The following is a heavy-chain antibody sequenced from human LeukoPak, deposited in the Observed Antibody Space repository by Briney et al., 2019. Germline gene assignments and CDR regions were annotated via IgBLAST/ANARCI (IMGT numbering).Heavy chain of an antibody. J-gene: IGHJ4*02. D-gene: IGHD3-16*01. CDR2: MNPNSGNT. Sequence: ASVKVSCKASGYTFTSYDINWVRQATGQGLEWMGWMNPNSGNTGYAQKFQGRVTMTRNTSISTAYMELSSLRSEDTAVYYCARGLFSWWGSYAENFDYWGQGTLVTVSS. CDR1: GYTFTSYD. CDR3: ARGLFSWWGSYAENFDY. V-gene: IGHV1-8*01.